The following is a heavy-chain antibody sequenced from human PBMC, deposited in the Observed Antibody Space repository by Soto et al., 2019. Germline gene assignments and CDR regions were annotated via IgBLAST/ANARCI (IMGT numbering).Heavy chain of an antibody. D-gene: IGHD2-15*01. Sequence: QLQLQETGPGLVKPSETLSLTCTVSGASIKSRNYFWGWIRQPPGKGLEFVGSIHSSGGTYYNPSLKSQVTVSVDLSNSHFSLSLKSLTATDTAVYYCGRLAEAATGHTDFDFWGQGTLVTVSS. CDR3: GRLAEAATGHTDFDF. CDR2: IHSSGGT. CDR1: GASIKSRNYF. J-gene: IGHJ4*02. V-gene: IGHV4-39*02.